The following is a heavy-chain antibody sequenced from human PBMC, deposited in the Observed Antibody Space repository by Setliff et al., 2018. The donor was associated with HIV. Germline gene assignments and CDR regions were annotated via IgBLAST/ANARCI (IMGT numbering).Heavy chain of an antibody. CDR2: INHSGST. CDR3: ARGARLQAGYSDRWDYYYMGV. J-gene: IGHJ6*03. D-gene: IGHD6-13*01. CDR1: GGSFTDIGGSFTDYY. Sequence: SETLSLTCAVFGGSFTDIGGSFTDYYWIWIRQPPGKGLEWIGEINHSGSTHYNPSLKSRFTISVDTSKNQFSLKVNSVTAADTAVYYCARGARLQAGYSDRWDYYYMGVWGKGTTVTVSS. V-gene: IGHV4-34*01.